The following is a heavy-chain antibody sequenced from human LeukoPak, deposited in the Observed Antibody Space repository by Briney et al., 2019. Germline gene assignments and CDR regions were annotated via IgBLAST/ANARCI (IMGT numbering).Heavy chain of an antibody. Sequence: GASVKVSCKASGGTFSSYAISWVRQAPGQGLEWMGRIIPIFGTANYAQKFQGRVTITTDESTSTAHMELSSLRSEDTAVYYCASDGLGWFDPWGQGTLVTVSS. J-gene: IGHJ5*02. CDR1: GGTFSSYA. CDR2: IIPIFGTA. CDR3: ASDGLGWFDP. V-gene: IGHV1-69*05. D-gene: IGHD3-16*01.